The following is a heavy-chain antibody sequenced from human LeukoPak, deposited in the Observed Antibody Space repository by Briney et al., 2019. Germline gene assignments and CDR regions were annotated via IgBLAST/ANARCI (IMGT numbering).Heavy chain of an antibody. Sequence: KPSETLSLTCAVYGGSFSGYYWSWIRQPPGKGLEWIGEINHSGSTNYNPSLKSRVTISVDTSKNQFSLKLSSVTAADTAVYYCARLGVRNLEFDYWGQGTLVTVSS. D-gene: IGHD3-10*01. CDR2: INHSGST. CDR3: ARLGVRNLEFDY. CDR1: GGSFSGYY. V-gene: IGHV4-34*01. J-gene: IGHJ4*02.